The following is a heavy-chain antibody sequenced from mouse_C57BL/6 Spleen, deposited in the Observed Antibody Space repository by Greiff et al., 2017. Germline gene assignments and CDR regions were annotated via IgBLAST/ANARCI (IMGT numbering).Heavy chain of an antibody. CDR1: GFTFSNYW. V-gene: IGHV6-3*01. D-gene: IGHD2-5*01. CDR2: ISLKSDNYAT. Sequence: EVKLQESGGGLVQPGGSMKLSCVASGFTFSNYWMNWVRQSPEKGLEWVAQISLKSDNYATHYAESVKGGFTISRDDSKSSVYLQMNNLSAKDTGLYCCSSNYYFHYWGQGTTLTVST. J-gene: IGHJ2*01. CDR3: SSNYYFHY.